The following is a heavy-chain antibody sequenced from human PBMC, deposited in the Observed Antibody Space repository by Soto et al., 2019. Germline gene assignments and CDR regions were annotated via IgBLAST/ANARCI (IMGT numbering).Heavy chain of an antibody. CDR3: ARDLYRYCSGGSCYSAAY. J-gene: IGHJ4*02. D-gene: IGHD2-15*01. V-gene: IGHV1-18*01. Sequence: ASVKVSCKASGYTFTSYGISWVRQAPGQGLEWMGWISAYNGNTNYAQKLQGRVTMTTDTSTSTTYMELRSLRSDDTAVYYCARDLYRYCSGGSCYSAAYWGQGTLVTVSS. CDR1: GYTFTSYG. CDR2: ISAYNGNT.